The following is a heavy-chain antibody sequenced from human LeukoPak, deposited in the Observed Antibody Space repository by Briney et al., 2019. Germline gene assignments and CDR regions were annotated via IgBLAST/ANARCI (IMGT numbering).Heavy chain of an antibody. J-gene: IGHJ4*02. CDR1: GFTFSTYA. V-gene: IGHV3-33*01. CDR3: ARAGYNSGWYEY. Sequence: GGSLRLSCAASGFTFSTYAMRWVRQAPGKGLECVAGIWEDGSNINYADSVKGRFIISRDNSKNTLYLQMNSLRAEDTAVYYCARAGYNSGWYEYWGQGTLVTVSS. D-gene: IGHD6-19*01. CDR2: IWEDGSNI.